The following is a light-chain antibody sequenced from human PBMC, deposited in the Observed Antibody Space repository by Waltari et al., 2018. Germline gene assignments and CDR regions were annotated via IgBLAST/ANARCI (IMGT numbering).Light chain of an antibody. CDR1: QSVSTYY. J-gene: IGKJ4*01. CDR2: GAS. V-gene: IGKV3-20*01. CDR3: QQYGTSPPLT. Sequence: EIVLTQSPGTLSLSPGERATLSCRASQSVSTYYLAWYQHKPGQAPRRVIYGASTRAAGIPDRFSGSGSGTDFTRTISGREPEDFAVYYCQQYGTSPPLTFGGGTKVEIK.